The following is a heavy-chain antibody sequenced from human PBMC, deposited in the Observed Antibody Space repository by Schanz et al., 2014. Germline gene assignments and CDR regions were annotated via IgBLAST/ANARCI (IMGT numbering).Heavy chain of an antibody. D-gene: IGHD2-15*01. J-gene: IGHJ5*02. CDR3: ARGRGCTGGSCYSWFDL. CDR2: IIPVLAIA. CDR1: GGTFSSYT. V-gene: IGHV1-69*02. Sequence: QVQLEQSGAEVKKPGASVKVSCTASGGTFSSYTISWIRQAPGQGLEWMGRIIPVLAIADYAQKFQGRVTMTRNTSISTAYMELSSLRSEDTAVYYCARGRGCTGGSCYSWFDLWGQGTLVTVAS.